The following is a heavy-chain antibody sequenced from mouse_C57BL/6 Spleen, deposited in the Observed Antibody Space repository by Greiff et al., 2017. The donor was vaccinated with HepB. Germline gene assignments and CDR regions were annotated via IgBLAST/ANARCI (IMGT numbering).Heavy chain of an antibody. CDR1: GYAFSSSW. V-gene: IGHV1-82*01. CDR2: IYPGDGDT. J-gene: IGHJ2*01. Sequence: VQLQQSGPELVKPGASVKISCKASGYAFSSSWMNWVKQRPGKGLEWIGRIYPGDGDTNYNGKFKGKATLTADKSSSTAYMQLSCLTSEDSAVYFCARRGYGSSYGFDYWGQGTTLTVSS. D-gene: IGHD1-1*01. CDR3: ARRGYGSSYGFDY.